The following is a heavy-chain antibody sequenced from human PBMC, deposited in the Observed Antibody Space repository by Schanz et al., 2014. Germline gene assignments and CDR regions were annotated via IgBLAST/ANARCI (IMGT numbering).Heavy chain of an antibody. Sequence: QVQLVQSGPEVKKPGASVKVSCKASGYTFTSYDINWVRQATGQGLEWMGWISAYNGHTTYAQKFQGRVTMTTDTSTTTVYIELRGLRSDDTAVYYCARETTIITGGAFDVWGQGTMXTVSS. CDR1: GYTFTSYD. D-gene: IGHD3-9*01. V-gene: IGHV1-18*01. J-gene: IGHJ3*01. CDR2: ISAYNGHT. CDR3: ARETTIITGGAFDV.